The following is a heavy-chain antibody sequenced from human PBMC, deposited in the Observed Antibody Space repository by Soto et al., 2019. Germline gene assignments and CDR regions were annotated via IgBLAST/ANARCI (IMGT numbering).Heavy chain of an antibody. CDR3: AKGVPGIAVAGTGYFQH. V-gene: IGHV3-23*01. CDR2: ISGSGDST. J-gene: IGHJ1*01. D-gene: IGHD6-19*01. Sequence: QAPGKGLEWVSGISGSGDSTYYADSVKGRFTISRDNSKKTVYLQMNSLRAEDTAVYYCAKGVPGIAVAGTGYFQHWGQGTLVTVSS.